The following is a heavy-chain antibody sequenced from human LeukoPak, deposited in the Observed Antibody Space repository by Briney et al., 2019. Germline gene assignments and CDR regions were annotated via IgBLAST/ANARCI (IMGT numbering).Heavy chain of an antibody. D-gene: IGHD3-16*01. CDR1: GFTVSDNY. J-gene: IGHJ6*02. CDR2: IYSAGAT. V-gene: IGHV3-53*01. Sequence: GGSLRLSCAASGFTVSDNYMTWVRQAPGKGLEWVSSIYSAGATHYAESVKGRFTISRDNSKNTLYLQMSNLRAEDTAVYFCARGGGLDVWGQGATVTVSS. CDR3: ARGGGLDV.